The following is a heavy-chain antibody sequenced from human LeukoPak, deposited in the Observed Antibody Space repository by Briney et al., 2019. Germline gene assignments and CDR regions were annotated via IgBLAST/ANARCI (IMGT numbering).Heavy chain of an antibody. Sequence: GGSLRLSCAASGFTFSNYWMHWVRQAPGKGLVWVSRINSDGINTSYADSVKGRFTISRDDSENTLSLQMNSLRVEDTALYFCARVVGASHHTVDYWGQGALVTVSS. CDR3: ARVVGASHHTVDY. D-gene: IGHD1-26*01. V-gene: IGHV3-74*01. J-gene: IGHJ4*02. CDR2: INSDGINT. CDR1: GFTFSNYW.